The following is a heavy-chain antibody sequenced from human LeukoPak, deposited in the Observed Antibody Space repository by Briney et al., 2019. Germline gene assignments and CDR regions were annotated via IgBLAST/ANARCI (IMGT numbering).Heavy chain of an antibody. CDR1: GGSFSGYY. V-gene: IGHV4-34*01. CDR2: INHSGST. CDR3: ARGVTDY. D-gene: IGHD2-21*02. J-gene: IGHJ4*02. Sequence: SETLSLTCAVYGGSFSGYYWSWIRQPPGKGLEWIGEINHSGSTNYNPSLKSRVTISVDTSKNQFSLKLSSVTAADTAVYYCARGVTDYWGQGTLVTVSS.